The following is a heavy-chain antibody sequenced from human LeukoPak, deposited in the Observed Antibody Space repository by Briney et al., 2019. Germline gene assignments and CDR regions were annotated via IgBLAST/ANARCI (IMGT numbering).Heavy chain of an antibody. CDR2: IDPSDSYT. Sequence: GESLKISCKGSGYSFTSYWISWVRQMPGKGLEWMGRIDPSDSYTNYSSSFQGQVTISADKSISTAYLQWSSLKASDTAMYYCARHKYCSSTSCYPHYYYGMDVWGQGTTVTVSS. V-gene: IGHV5-10-1*04. CDR3: ARHKYCSSTSCYPHYYYGMDV. J-gene: IGHJ6*02. D-gene: IGHD2-2*01. CDR1: GYSFTSYW.